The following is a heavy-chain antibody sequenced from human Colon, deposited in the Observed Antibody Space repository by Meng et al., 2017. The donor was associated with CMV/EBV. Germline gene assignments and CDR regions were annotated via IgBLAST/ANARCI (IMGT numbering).Heavy chain of an antibody. D-gene: IGHD6-19*01. Sequence: ASVKVSCKASGYSFTSYGINWVRQAPGQGLEWMGWINPNSGGTNYAQKFQGRVTMTRDTSISTAYMELSRLRSDDTAVYYCAREESSGWYVVDYWGQGTLVTVSS. J-gene: IGHJ4*02. CDR3: AREESSGWYVVDY. CDR1: GYSFTSYG. CDR2: INPNSGGT. V-gene: IGHV1-2*02.